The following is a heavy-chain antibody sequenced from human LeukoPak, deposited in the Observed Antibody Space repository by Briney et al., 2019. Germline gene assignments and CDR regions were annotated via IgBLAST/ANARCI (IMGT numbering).Heavy chain of an antibody. CDR1: GGSISSSTYY. Sequence: SETLSLTCSVSGGSISSSTYYWAWIRQPPGKGLEWIGSLYYSGSTYYNPSLKSRVTISVDTSKNQFSLKLSSMTAADTAVYYCARGLELPGTDYWGQGTLVTVSS. CDR3: ARGLELPGTDY. J-gene: IGHJ4*02. V-gene: IGHV4-39*01. D-gene: IGHD1-26*01. CDR2: LYYSGST.